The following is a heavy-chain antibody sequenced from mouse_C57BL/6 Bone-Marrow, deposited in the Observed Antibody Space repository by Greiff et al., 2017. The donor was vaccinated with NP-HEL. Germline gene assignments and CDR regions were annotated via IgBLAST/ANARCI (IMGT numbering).Heavy chain of an antibody. V-gene: IGHV7-3*01. CDR2: IRNKANGYTT. D-gene: IGHD1-1*01. J-gene: IGHJ2*01. CDR1: GFTFTDYY. CDR3: ARSSPYYFDY. Sequence: EVKVVESGGGLVQPGGSLSLSCAASGFTFTDYYMSWVRQPPGKALEWLGFIRNKANGYTTEYSASVKGRFTISRDNSQSILYLQMNALRAEDSATYYCARSSPYYFDYWGQGTTLTVSS.